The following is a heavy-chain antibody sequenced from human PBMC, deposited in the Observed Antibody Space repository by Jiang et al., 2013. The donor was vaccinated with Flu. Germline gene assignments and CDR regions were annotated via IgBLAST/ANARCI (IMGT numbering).Heavy chain of an antibody. D-gene: IGHD6-19*01. CDR2: INPNSGGT. CDR1: GYTFTGYY. Sequence: SGAEVKKPGASVKVSCKASGYTFTGYYMHWVRQAPGQGLEWMGWINPNSGGTNYAQKFQGWVTMTRDTSISTAYMELSRLRSDDTAVYYCARAVGYSSGWYGFDPWGRGTVV. V-gene: IGHV1-2*04. CDR3: ARAVGYSSGWYGFDP. J-gene: IGHJ5*01.